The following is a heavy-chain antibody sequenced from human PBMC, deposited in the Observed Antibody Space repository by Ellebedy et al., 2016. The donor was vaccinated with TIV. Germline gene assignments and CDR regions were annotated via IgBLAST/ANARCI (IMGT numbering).Heavy chain of an antibody. Sequence: PGGSLRLSCTASGFTFKNYGMHWVRQAPGQGLEWVADIWHDDIKKYYAASVQGRFTIARDNSKNNLYLQMNNLRVDDTAVYYWAGAEAEGWFDPWGQGTLVTVSS. J-gene: IGHJ5*02. CDR1: GFTFKNYG. CDR2: IWHDDIKK. CDR3: AGAEAEGWFDP. V-gene: IGHV3-33*08.